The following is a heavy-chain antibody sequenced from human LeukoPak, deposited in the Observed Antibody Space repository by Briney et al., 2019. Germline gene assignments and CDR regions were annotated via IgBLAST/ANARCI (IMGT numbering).Heavy chain of an antibody. V-gene: IGHV3-48*02. Sequence: GGSLRLYCAASGFTFSSYSMNWVRQAPGKGLEWVSYISSSSRTIYYADSVKGRFTISRDNAKNSLYLQMNSLRDEDTAVYYCARDAEYCSSTSCHSRRAFDIWGQGTMVTVSS. D-gene: IGHD2-2*01. CDR3: ARDAEYCSSTSCHSRRAFDI. J-gene: IGHJ3*02. CDR2: ISSSSRTI. CDR1: GFTFSSYS.